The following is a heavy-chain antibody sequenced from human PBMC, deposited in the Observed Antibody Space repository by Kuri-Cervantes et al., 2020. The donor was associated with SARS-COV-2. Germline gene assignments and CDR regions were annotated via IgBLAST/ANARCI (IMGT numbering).Heavy chain of an antibody. CDR1: GYSISSGYY. V-gene: IGHV4-38-2*02. CDR2: IYHSGST. J-gene: IGHJ4*02. D-gene: IGHD2-2*01. Sequence: SETLSLTCTVSGYSISSGYYWGWIRQPPGKGLEWIGSIYHSGSTYYNPSLKSRVTISVDTSKNQFSLKLSSVTAADTAVYYCASIPMQSEYYFDYWGQGTLVTVSS. CDR3: ASIPMQSEYYFDY.